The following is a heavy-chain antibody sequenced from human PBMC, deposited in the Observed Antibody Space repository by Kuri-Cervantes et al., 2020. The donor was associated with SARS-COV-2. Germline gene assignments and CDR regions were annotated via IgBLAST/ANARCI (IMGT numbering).Heavy chain of an antibody. J-gene: IGHJ6*02. CDR3: ARRIDYGDWDGMDV. CDR2: IYPGDSDT. V-gene: IGHV5-51*01. D-gene: IGHD4-17*01. Sequence: KVSCKGSGYSFTSYWICWVRQLPGKGLEWMWIIYPGDSDTRYSPSFQGQVTISADKSISTAYLEWSSLKASDTAMYYCARRIDYGDWDGMDVWGQGTTVTVSS. CDR1: GYSFTSYW.